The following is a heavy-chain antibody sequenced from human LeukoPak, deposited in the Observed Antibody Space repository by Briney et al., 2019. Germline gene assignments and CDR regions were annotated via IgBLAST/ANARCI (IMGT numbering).Heavy chain of an antibody. CDR3: ARDLFVAAAGTRPPESVPIFDY. D-gene: IGHD6-13*01. CDR1: GYSISSGYY. CDR2: IYHSGST. V-gene: IGHV4-38-2*02. Sequence: SETLSLTCTVSGYSISSGYYWGWIRQPPGKGLEWIGSIYHSGSTYYNPSLKSRVTMSVDTSKNQFSLKLSSVTAADTAVYYCARDLFVAAAGTRPPESVPIFDYWGQGTLVTVSS. J-gene: IGHJ4*02.